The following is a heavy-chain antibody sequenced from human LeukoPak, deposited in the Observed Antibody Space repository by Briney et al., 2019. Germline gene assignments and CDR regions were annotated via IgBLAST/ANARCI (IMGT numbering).Heavy chain of an antibody. CDR1: GFTFSNAW. CDR2: IKSRADGGTT. V-gene: IGHV3-15*01. D-gene: IGHD5-12*01. CDR3: TSSGHAAPY. J-gene: IGHJ4*02. Sequence: GGSLRLSCAASGFTFSNAWMSWVRQAPGKGLEWVGRIKSRADGGTTDYGAPVKGRFTISRDDSENMVYLQMNSLKSEDTAVYYCTSSGHAAPYWGQGTLVTVSS.